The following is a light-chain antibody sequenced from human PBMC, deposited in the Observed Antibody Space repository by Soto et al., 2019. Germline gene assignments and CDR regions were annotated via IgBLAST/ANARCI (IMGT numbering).Light chain of an antibody. V-gene: IGKV1-39*01. CDR3: QQSYSSPWT. J-gene: IGKJ1*01. CDR1: QSITAF. CDR2: STS. Sequence: IKMTQSPSSLSASVGDRVTITCRTSQSITAFLNWYQQKPGKAPTLLIYSTSTLQSGVPSRFSGSGSGTDFTLTITGLHPEDFATYYCQQSYSSPWTFGQGTKVDIK.